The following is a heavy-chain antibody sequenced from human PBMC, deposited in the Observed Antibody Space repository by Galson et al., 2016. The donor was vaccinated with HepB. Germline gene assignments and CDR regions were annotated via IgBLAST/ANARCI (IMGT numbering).Heavy chain of an antibody. D-gene: IGHD3-10*01. CDR3: AKDLQVSPLWFGELFPDD. CDR2: ITAAGGVT. V-gene: IGHV3-23*01. J-gene: IGHJ4*02. CDR1: GFTFRGYA. Sequence: SLRLSCAASGFTFRGYAMSWVRQAPGKGLEWLSAITAAGGVTYYADSVKGRLTISRDNSKNTLYLEMSSLRVEDTAVYYCAKDLQVSPLWFGELFPDDWGQGTLVAVSS.